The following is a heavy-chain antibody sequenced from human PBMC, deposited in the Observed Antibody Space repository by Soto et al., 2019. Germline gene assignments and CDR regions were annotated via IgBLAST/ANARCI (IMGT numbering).Heavy chain of an antibody. CDR3: AKEPGVRAAPWYFDL. D-gene: IGHD2-15*01. Sequence: QVQLVESGGGVVQPGRSLRLSCAASGFTFSNYGMHWVRQAPGKGLEWVGVVAHDGSVQYYADSVRGRFTISRDNSNNMLFLQVNSLRAEDMAVYYCAKEPGVRAAPWYFDLWGRGSLVTVSS. V-gene: IGHV3-30*18. J-gene: IGHJ2*01. CDR2: VAHDGSVQ. CDR1: GFTFSNYG.